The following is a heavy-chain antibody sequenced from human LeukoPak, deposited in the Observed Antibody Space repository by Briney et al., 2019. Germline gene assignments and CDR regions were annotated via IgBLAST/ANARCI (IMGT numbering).Heavy chain of an antibody. CDR1: GGTFSSYA. CDR2: IIPIFGTA. V-gene: IGHV1-69*06. J-gene: IGHJ5*02. CDR3: ATVTYSSGWYGWFDP. Sequence: ASVKVSCKASGGTFSSYAISWVRQAPGQGLEWMGGIIPIFGTANYAQKFQGRVTMTEDTSTDTAYMELSSLRSEDTAVYYCATVTYSSGWYGWFDPWGQGTLVTVSS. D-gene: IGHD6-19*01.